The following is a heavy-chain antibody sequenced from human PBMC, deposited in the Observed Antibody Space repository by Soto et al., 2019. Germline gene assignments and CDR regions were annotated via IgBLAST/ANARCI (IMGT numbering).Heavy chain of an antibody. CDR3: ARHPRIAAAGTWGSFDH. D-gene: IGHD6-13*01. Sequence: GKGLEWLGYIYYTGSTNYNPSLKSRVTISVDTSKNQFSLKLSSVTAADTAVYYCARHPRIAAAGTWGSFDHWGQGTLVTVSS. CDR2: IYYTGST. V-gene: IGHV4-59*08. J-gene: IGHJ4*02.